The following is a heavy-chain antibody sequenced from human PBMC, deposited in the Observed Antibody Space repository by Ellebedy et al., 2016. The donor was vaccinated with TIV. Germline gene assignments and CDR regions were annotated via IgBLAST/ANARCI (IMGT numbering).Heavy chain of an antibody. Sequence: PGGSLRLSCAASGFTFSDSWMHWVRQAPGKGLVWVSRIYSGGSDTAYADSVKGRFTTSRDNAKNTLYLQMNSLRDEDTAVYYCATGYSTTPRGYWGQGTLVTVSS. D-gene: IGHD6-13*01. CDR1: GFTFSDSW. CDR2: IYSGGSDT. CDR3: ATGYSTTPRGY. V-gene: IGHV3-74*01. J-gene: IGHJ4*02.